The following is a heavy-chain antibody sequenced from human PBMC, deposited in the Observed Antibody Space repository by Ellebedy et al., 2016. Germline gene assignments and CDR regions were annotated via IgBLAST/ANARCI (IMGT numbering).Heavy chain of an antibody. Sequence: ASVKVSCKASGYTFINYFVHWVRQAPGQGLEWMGIINPSNGDTSYAQKLRGRVSMTRDTSTKTVYMELSSLRSEDTAVYNCVREHPHSYSFDYWGQGTLVAVSS. CDR1: GYTFINYF. D-gene: IGHD2-21*01. CDR2: INPSNGDT. CDR3: VREHPHSYSFDY. V-gene: IGHV1-46*04. J-gene: IGHJ4*02.